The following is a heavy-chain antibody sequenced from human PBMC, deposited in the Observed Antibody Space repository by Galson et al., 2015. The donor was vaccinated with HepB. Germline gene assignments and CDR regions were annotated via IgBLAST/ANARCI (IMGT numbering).Heavy chain of an antibody. V-gene: IGHV1-69*10. CDR1: GDIFNSYA. CDR2: SIPILDTT. Sequence: SVKVSCKASGDIFNSYAISWVRQAPGQGLEWLGGSIPILDTTHYAQRFQDRGTITADRAPSTAYMELSGLKSDDTAVYYCTREIDGSYFDYWGQGSQVTVSS. D-gene: IGHD1-26*01. CDR3: TREIDGSYFDY. J-gene: IGHJ4*02.